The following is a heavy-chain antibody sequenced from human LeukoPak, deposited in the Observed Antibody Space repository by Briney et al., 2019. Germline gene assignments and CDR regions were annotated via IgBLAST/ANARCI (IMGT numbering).Heavy chain of an antibody. V-gene: IGHV4-59*08. D-gene: IGHD4-11*01. CDR2: IYYSGST. Sequence: SETLSLTCTVSGGSISSYYWGWIRQPPGKGLEWIGYIYYSGSTNYNPSLKSRVTISVDTSKNQFSLNLSSVTAADTAVYYCARSYSYYYYYYGMDVWGQGTTVTVSS. CDR3: ARSYSYYYYYYGMDV. J-gene: IGHJ6*02. CDR1: GGSISSYY.